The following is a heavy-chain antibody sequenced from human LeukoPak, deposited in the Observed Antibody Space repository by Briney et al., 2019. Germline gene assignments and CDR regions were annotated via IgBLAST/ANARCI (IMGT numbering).Heavy chain of an antibody. D-gene: IGHD3-16*01. Sequence: ASVKLSCKASGYPFTTFSLHWVRQAPGQGPEWMAIINPGIFTTTYAQKLQDRVTVTSDTSTATVYMALRSQRLEDTAVYFCPRDWAHGSFDFWGQGTLVTVSS. CDR3: PRDWAHGSFDF. CDR1: GYPFTTFS. J-gene: IGHJ4*02. V-gene: IGHV1-46*01. CDR2: INPGIFTT.